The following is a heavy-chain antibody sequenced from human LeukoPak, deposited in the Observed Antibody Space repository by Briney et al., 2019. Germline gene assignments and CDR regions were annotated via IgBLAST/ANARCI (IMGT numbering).Heavy chain of an antibody. J-gene: IGHJ4*02. CDR1: GFTFSSYG. D-gene: IGHD1-26*01. CDR2: ISYDGSNK. Sequence: GRSLRLSCAASGFTFSSYGMHWVRQAPGKGLEWVAVISYDGSNKYYADSVKGRFTISRDNSKNTLYLQMNSLRAEDTAVYYRAKDRLSGSYDMVDYWGQGTLVTVSS. V-gene: IGHV3-30*18. CDR3: AKDRLSGSYDMVDY.